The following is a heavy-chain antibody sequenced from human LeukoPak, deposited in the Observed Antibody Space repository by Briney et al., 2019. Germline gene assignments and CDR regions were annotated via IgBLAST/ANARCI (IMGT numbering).Heavy chain of an antibody. J-gene: IGHJ4*02. Sequence: GGSLRLSCAASGFTFSSYGMHWVRQAPGKGLEWVAVISYDGSNKYYADSVKGRFTISRDNSKNTLYLQMNSLRAEDTAVYYCSGGSYQSYYFDYWGQGTLVTVSS. D-gene: IGHD1-26*01. CDR2: ISYDGSNK. CDR3: SGGSYQSYYFDY. CDR1: GFTFSSYG. V-gene: IGHV3-30*03.